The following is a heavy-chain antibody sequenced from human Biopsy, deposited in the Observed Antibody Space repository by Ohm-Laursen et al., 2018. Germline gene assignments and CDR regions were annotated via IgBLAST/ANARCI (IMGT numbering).Heavy chain of an antibody. CDR2: LSGSSGTT. V-gene: IGHV3-23*01. Sequence: GSLRLSCAASGFTFSSYGMSWVRQAPGKGLEWVSVLSGSSGTTYYADSVKGRFTISRDNSKNTLYLQMNSLTAEDTAVYYCAKTFHGSSFLYDYWGQGTLVTVSS. J-gene: IGHJ4*02. CDR1: GFTFSSYG. D-gene: IGHD2-15*01. CDR3: AKTFHGSSFLYDY.